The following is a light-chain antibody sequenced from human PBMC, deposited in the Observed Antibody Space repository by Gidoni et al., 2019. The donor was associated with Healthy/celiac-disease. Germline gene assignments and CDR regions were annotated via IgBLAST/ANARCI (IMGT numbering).Light chain of an antibody. CDR1: ALPKQY. J-gene: IGLJ2*01. Sequence: SYELTQPPSLSVSPGQTARITCSGDALPKQYAYWYQQKPGQAPGLVIYKDSERPSGIPERFSGSSSGTTVTLTIRGVQAEDEADYYCQSADSSGTYVVFGGGTKLTVL. CDR2: KDS. CDR3: QSADSSGTYVV. V-gene: IGLV3-25*02.